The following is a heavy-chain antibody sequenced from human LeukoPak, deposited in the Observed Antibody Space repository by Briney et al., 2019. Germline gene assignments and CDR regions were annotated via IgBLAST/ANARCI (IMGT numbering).Heavy chain of an antibody. V-gene: IGHV4-59*01. Sequence: PSETLSLICTVSGGSISSYYWSWIRQPPGKGLEWIGYIYYSGSTNYNPSLKSRVTISVDTSKNQFSLKLSSVTAADTAVYYCARVGSGYSYDAFDIWGQGTMVTVSS. D-gene: IGHD3-22*01. CDR3: ARVGSGYSYDAFDI. J-gene: IGHJ3*02. CDR1: GGSISSYY. CDR2: IYYSGST.